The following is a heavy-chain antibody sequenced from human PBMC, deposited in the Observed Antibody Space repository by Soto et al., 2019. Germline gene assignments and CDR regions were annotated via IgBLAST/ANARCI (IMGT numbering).Heavy chain of an antibody. V-gene: IGHV1-24*01. CDR2: FDPEDGET. CDR3: ARGPGYYDRSKYYY. J-gene: IGHJ4*02. D-gene: IGHD3-22*01. Sequence: GASVKVSCKVSGYTLTELSMHWVRQAPGKGLEWMGGFDPEDGETIYAQKFQGRVTMTEDTSTDTAYMELSSLRSEDTAVYYCARGPGYYDRSKYYYWGQGTMVTVSS. CDR1: GYTLTELS.